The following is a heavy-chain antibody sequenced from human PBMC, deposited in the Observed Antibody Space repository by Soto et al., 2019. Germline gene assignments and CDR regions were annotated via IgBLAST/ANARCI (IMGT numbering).Heavy chain of an antibody. CDR3: AREAGSIWFGELSSFFDY. CDR1: GFTFSSYW. Sequence: GGSLRLSCAASGFTFSSYWMSWVRQAPGKGLEWVANIKQDGSEKYYVDSVKGRFTISRDNAKNSLYLQMNSLRAEDTAVYYCAREAGSIWFGELSSFFDYWGQGTLVTVSS. V-gene: IGHV3-7*01. CDR2: IKQDGSEK. D-gene: IGHD3-10*01. J-gene: IGHJ4*02.